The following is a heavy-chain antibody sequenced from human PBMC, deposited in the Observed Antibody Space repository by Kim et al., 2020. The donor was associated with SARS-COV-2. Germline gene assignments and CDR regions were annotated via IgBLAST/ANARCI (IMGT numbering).Heavy chain of an antibody. J-gene: IGHJ5*02. V-gene: IGHV4-4*02. CDR3: ARRYSNKWWGS. CDR2: T. D-gene: IGHD2-15*01. Sequence: TNYNPSLKSRVTISVDKSKNQFSLKLSSVTVADAAVYYCARRYSNKWWGSWGQGTLVTVSS.